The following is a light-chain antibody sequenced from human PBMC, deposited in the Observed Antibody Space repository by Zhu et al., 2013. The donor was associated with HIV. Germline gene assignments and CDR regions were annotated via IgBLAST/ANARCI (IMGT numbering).Light chain of an antibody. V-gene: IGKV3-20*01. CDR3: QQSSNSRT. CDR2: GTS. CDR1: QGVSGNY. J-gene: IGKJ1*01. Sequence: EIVLTQSPGTLSLSPGERATLSCRASQGVSGNYLAWYQQKPGQAPRLLIYGTSSRATGIPDRFSGSGSGTDFTLTISRLAPEDFAVYYCQQSSNSRTFGQGTTVEI.